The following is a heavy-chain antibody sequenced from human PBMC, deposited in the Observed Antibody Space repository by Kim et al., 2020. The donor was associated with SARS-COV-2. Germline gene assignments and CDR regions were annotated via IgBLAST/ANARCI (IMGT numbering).Heavy chain of an antibody. D-gene: IGHD6-25*01. CDR3: AREAAYGYYFDY. J-gene: IGHJ4*02. V-gene: IGHV3-74*01. CDR1: GFTFSSYW. CDR2: INSDGSST. Sequence: LSLTCAASGFTFSSYWMHWVRQAPGKGLVWVSRINSDGSSTSYADSVKGRFTISRDNAKNTLYLQMNSLRAEDTAVYYCAREAAYGYYFDYWGQGTLVTVSS.